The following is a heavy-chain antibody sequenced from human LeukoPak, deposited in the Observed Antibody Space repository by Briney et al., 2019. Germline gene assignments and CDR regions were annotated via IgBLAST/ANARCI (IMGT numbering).Heavy chain of an antibody. CDR1: GGSISSYY. D-gene: IGHD2-2*01. J-gene: IGHJ6*03. CDR3: ARVPAANYYYYYIDV. Sequence: PSETLSLTCTVSGGSISSYYWSWIRQPAGKGLEWIGRIYTSGSTNYNPSLKSRVTMSVDTSKNQFSLKLSSVTAADTAVCYCARVPAANYYYYYIDVWGKGTTVTVSS. V-gene: IGHV4-4*07. CDR2: IYTSGST.